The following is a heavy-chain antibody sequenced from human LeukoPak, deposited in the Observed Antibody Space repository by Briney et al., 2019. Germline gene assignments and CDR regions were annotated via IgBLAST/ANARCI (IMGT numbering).Heavy chain of an antibody. V-gene: IGHV1-46*01. CDR3: ASRRDGSNYAAFDI. CDR1: GYTFTSYY. Sequence: ASVKVSCKASGYTFTSYYMHWVRQAPGQGLEWMGIINFSGGTTSYPQKFQGRVTMTRGTSTSTVYMELSSLRSEDTAVYYCASRRDGSNYAAFDIWGQGTMVTVSS. CDR2: INFSGGTT. D-gene: IGHD5-12*01. J-gene: IGHJ3*02.